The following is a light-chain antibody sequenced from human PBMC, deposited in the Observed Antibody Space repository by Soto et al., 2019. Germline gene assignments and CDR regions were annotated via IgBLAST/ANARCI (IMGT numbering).Light chain of an antibody. J-gene: IGLJ1*01. Sequence: QSALTQAASVSGSPGQSITISCTGTSSDVGGYNYVSWYQQHPGKAPKLMIYDVSNRPSGVSNRFSGSKSGNTASLTISGLQAEDEADYYCSSYTSSSKVFGTGTKVTV. CDR3: SSYTSSSKV. CDR1: SSDVGGYNY. CDR2: DVS. V-gene: IGLV2-14*01.